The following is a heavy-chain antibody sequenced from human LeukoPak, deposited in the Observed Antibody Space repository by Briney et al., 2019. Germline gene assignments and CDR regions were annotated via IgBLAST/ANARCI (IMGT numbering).Heavy chain of an antibody. CDR2: INHSGST. V-gene: IGHV4-34*01. D-gene: IGHD2-15*01. Sequence: SETLSLTCAVYGGSFSGYYWSWIRQPPGKGLEWIGEINHSGSTNYNPSLKGRVTISVDTSKNQFSLKLSSVTAADTAVYYCARDLGYCSGGSCYFFDYWGQGTLVTVSS. CDR1: GGSFSGYY. J-gene: IGHJ4*02. CDR3: ARDLGYCSGGSCYFFDY.